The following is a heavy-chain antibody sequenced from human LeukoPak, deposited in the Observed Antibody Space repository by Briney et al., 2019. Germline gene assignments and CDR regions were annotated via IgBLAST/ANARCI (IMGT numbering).Heavy chain of an antibody. CDR1: GGSFSGYY. D-gene: IGHD6-19*01. J-gene: IGHJ4*02. CDR3: ARHLSRAVAGISIPYYFDY. V-gene: IGHV4-34*01. Sequence: SETLSLTCAVYGGSFSGYYWSWIRQPPGKGLEWIGEINHSGSTNYNPSLKSRVTISVDTSKNQFSLKLSSVTAADTAVYYCARHLSRAVAGISIPYYFDYWGQGTLVTVPS. CDR2: INHSGST.